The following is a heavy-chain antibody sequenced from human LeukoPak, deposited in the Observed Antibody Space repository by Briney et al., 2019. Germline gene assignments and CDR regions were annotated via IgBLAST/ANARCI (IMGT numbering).Heavy chain of an antibody. J-gene: IGHJ2*01. CDR2: ISWNSGSI. CDR3: ARDSALRQWLPNWYFDL. CDR1: GFTFDEHA. D-gene: IGHD6-19*01. V-gene: IGHV3-9*01. Sequence: GRSLRLSCVASGFTFDEHAMYWLRQAPGKGLEWVSGISWNSGSIGYADSVKGRFTISRDNAKNSLFLQMNSPRAEDTALYYCARDSALRQWLPNWYFDLWGRGTLVTVSS.